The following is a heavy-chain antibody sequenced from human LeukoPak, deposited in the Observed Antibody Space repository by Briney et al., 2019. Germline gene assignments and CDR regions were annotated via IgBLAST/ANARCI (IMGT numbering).Heavy chain of an antibody. J-gene: IGHJ4*02. D-gene: IGHD6-19*01. CDR2: IHYSGRS. Sequence: SETLSLTCTVCGGFDSSFYWIWIRQPPGKGRVWIGYIHYSGRSKYNPSLKSRVTMSVDTPKNQFALKLSSVTAAGTAVYYCATGYSSGWSDFWGQGTLVSVS. CDR1: GGFDSSFY. V-gene: IGHV4-59*02. CDR3: ATGYSSGWSDF.